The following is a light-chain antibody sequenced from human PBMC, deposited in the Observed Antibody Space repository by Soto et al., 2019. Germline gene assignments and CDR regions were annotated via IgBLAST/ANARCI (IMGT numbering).Light chain of an antibody. J-gene: IGKJ1*01. Sequence: EIVLTQSPGTLSLSPGERATLSCRASQSVSSSYLAWYQQKPGQAPRLLIYGASSMATGIPDRFSGSGSGTYFTLTSSRLEPEDFAVDYCTQSSTFGQGTKVE. CDR3: TQSST. V-gene: IGKV3-20*01. CDR1: QSVSSSY. CDR2: GAS.